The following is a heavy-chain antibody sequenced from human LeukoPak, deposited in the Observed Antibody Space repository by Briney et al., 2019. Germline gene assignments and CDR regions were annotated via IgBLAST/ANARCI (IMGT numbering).Heavy chain of an antibody. CDR2: IYTSGST. J-gene: IGHJ6*02. Sequence: SETLSLTCTVSGGSISSYYWSWIRQPAGKGLEWIGRIYTSGSTNYNPSLKSRVTMSVDTSKNQFSLKLSSVTAADTAVYYCARGPRNCSGGSCYSSWGPYYYGMDVWAKGPRSPSP. D-gene: IGHD2-15*01. CDR3: ARGPRNCSGGSCYSSWGPYYYGMDV. CDR1: GGSISSYY. V-gene: IGHV4-4*07.